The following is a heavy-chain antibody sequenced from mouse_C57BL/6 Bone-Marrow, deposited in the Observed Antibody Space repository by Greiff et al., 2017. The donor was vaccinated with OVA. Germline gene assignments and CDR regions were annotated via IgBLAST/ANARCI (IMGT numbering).Heavy chain of an antibody. CDR3: ARHTTVGY. V-gene: IGHV1-81*01. J-gene: IGHJ2*01. CDR2: IYPRSGNT. D-gene: IGHD1-1*01. CDR1: GYTFTSYG. Sequence: VQLQESGAELARPGASVKLSCKASGYTFTSYGISWVKQRTGQGLEWIGEIYPRSGNTYYNEKFKGKATLTADKSSSTAYMELRSLTSEDAAVYFCARHTTVGYWGQGTTLTVSS.